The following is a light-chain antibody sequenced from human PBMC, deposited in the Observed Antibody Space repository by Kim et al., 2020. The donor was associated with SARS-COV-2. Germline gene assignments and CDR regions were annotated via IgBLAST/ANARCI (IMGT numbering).Light chain of an antibody. CDR2: CNN. J-gene: IGLJ2*01. CDR1: STSIGSNT. CDR3: AAWDDSLNGRGV. V-gene: IGLV1-44*01. Sequence: RVTISCSGSSTSIGSNTVNSYQQLPGTAPKLLIDCNNLRPSGVPDRFSGTKSGTSASLAISGLQSEDEADYYCAAWDDSLNGRGVFGGGTQLTVL.